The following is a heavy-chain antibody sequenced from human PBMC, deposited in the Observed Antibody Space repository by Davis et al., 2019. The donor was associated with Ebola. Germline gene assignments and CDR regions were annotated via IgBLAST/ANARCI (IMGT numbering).Heavy chain of an antibody. D-gene: IGHD1-1*01. J-gene: IGHJ4*02. V-gene: IGHV4-4*02. CDR3: ARGDSMEAVLSVLQY. CDR1: GGSISSSNW. Sequence: MPGGSLRLSCAVSGGSISSSNWWSWVRQPPGKGLEWIGEIYHSGSTNYNPSLKSRVTISVDKSKNQFSLSLTSVTAADTAVYYCARGDSMEAVLSVLQYWGQGILVTVSS. CDR2: IYHSGST.